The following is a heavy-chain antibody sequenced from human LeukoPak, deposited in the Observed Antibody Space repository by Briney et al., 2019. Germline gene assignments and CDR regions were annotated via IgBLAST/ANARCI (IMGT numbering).Heavy chain of an antibody. CDR2: INHSGST. Sequence: SETLSLTCAVYGGSFSGCYWSWIRQPPGKGLEWIGEINHSGSTNYNPSLKSRVTISVDTSKSQFSLKLSSVTAADTAVYYCARGRVPAANPLDYWGQGTLVTVSS. CDR3: ARGRVPAANPLDY. D-gene: IGHD2-2*01. CDR1: GGSFSGCY. J-gene: IGHJ4*02. V-gene: IGHV4-34*01.